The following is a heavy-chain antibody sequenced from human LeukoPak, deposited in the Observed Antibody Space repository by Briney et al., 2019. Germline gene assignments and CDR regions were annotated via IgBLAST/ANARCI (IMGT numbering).Heavy chain of an antibody. D-gene: IGHD3-22*01. Sequence: ASVKVSCKASGGTFSSYAISWVRQAPGQGLEWMGGIIPIFGTADYAQKFQGRVTITADESTSTAYMELSSLRSEDTAVYYCARDSNPSTYYYDSSEFDYWGQGTLVTVSS. CDR2: IIPIFGTA. V-gene: IGHV1-69*13. J-gene: IGHJ4*02. CDR3: ARDSNPSTYYYDSSEFDY. CDR1: GGTFSSYA.